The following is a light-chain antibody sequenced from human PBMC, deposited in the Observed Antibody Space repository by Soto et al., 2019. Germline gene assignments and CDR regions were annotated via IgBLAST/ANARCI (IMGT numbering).Light chain of an antibody. CDR1: QGISSY. V-gene: IGKV1-9*01. Sequence: IQLTQSPSSLSASVGDRVTITCRASQGISSYLAWYQQKPGKAPKFLIYAASTLQRGVPSRFSGSGSGTDFPLTISSLQPEEFATYFCQQLNSYPPTFGQGTELDIK. CDR2: AAS. CDR3: QQLNSYPPT. J-gene: IGKJ2*01.